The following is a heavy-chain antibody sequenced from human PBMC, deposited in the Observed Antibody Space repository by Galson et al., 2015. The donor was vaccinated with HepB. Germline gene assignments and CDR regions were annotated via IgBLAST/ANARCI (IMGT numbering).Heavy chain of an antibody. V-gene: IGHV3-30*18. CDR1: GFTFSSYG. D-gene: IGHD2-2*01. Sequence: SLRLSCAASGFTFSSYGMHWVRQAPGKGLEWVAVISYDGSNKYYADSVKGRFTISRDNSKNTLYLQMNSLRAEDTAVYYCAKSRGYCSSTSCYYYFDYWGQGTLVTVSS. CDR3: AKSRGYCSSTSCYYYFDY. J-gene: IGHJ4*02. CDR2: ISYDGSNK.